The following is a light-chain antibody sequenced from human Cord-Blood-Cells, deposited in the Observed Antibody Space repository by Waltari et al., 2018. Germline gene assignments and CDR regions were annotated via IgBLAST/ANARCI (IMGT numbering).Light chain of an antibody. Sequence: EIVLTQSPGTLSLSPGERATLSCRASQSVSSSYLAWYQQKPGQAPRLHIYGASSRATGIPDRFSCSGSGTDFTLTISRLEPEDFAVYYCQQYGSSPPLTFGGGTKVEIK. CDR1: QSVSSSY. CDR3: QQYGSSPPLT. J-gene: IGKJ4*01. CDR2: GAS. V-gene: IGKV3-20*01.